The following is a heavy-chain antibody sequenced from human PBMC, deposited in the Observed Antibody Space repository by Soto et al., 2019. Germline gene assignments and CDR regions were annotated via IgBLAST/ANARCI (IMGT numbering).Heavy chain of an antibody. CDR1: GFSLTTTGVG. Sequence: QIALKESGPTLVRPTQTLTLTCTSPGFSLTTTGVGVGWIRQPPGKALGWLAVIYWNDVEHNSPSLKSRLTIPTDTSKHQVVLTLTCMDPVDTATYYCVHTGSNRQACSGGNCRRSFAYWGQGTLVTVSS. CDR3: VHTGSNRQACSGGNCRRSFAY. V-gene: IGHV2-5*01. D-gene: IGHD2-15*01. CDR2: IYWNDVE. J-gene: IGHJ4*02.